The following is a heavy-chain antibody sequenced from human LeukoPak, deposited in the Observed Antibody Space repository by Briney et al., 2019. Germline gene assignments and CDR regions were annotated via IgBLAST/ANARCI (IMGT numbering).Heavy chain of an antibody. CDR3: AKDISGSGSYYFDY. CDR2: IKQDGTEK. D-gene: IGHD1-26*01. J-gene: IGHJ4*02. Sequence: GGSLRLSCAASGLTFSTYWMHWVRQDPGKGLEWVANIKQDGTEKYYVDSVKGRFTISRDNAKNSLYLQMNSLRAEDTALYYCAKDISGSGSYYFDYWGQGTLVTVSS. CDR1: GLTFSTYW. V-gene: IGHV3-7*03.